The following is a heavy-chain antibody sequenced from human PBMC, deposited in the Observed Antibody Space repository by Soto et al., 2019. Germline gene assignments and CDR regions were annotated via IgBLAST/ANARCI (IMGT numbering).Heavy chain of an antibody. J-gene: IGHJ4*02. CDR1: GFTFSSYG. CDR2: ISYDGSNK. D-gene: IGHD6-13*01. CDR3: AKDLKPYSSSWPPVG. V-gene: IGHV3-30*18. Sequence: GGSLRLSCAASGFTFSSYGMHWVRQAPGKGLEWVAVISYDGSNKYYADSVKGRFTISRDNSKNTLYLQMNSLRAEDTAVYYCAKDLKPYSSSWPPVGWGQGTLVTVSS.